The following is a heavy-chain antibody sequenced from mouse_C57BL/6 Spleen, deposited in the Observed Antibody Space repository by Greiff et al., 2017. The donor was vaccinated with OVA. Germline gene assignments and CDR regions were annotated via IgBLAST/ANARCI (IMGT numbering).Heavy chain of an antibody. D-gene: IGHD1-1*01. J-gene: IGHJ2*01. Sequence: EVQLQQSGPELVKPGASVKISCKASGYTFTDYYMNWVKQSHGKSLEWIGDINPNNGGTSYNQKFKGKATLTVDKSSSTAYMELRSLTSEDSAVYYCARGGYYGSSGFDYWGQGTTLTVSS. V-gene: IGHV1-26*01. CDR3: ARGGYYGSSGFDY. CDR1: GYTFTDYY. CDR2: INPNNGGT.